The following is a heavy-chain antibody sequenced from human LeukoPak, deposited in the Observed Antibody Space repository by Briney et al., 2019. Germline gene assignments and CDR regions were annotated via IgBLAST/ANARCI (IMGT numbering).Heavy chain of an antibody. D-gene: IGHD5-12*01. J-gene: IGHJ4*02. CDR3: ARESGMGYSGYDSGFDY. CDR1: GGSISSGDYY. V-gene: IGHV4-30-4*01. Sequence: PSQTLSLTCTVSGGSISSGDYYWSWIRQPPGKGLEWIGYIYYSGSTYYNPSLKSRVTISVDTSKNQFSLKLSSVTAADTAVYYCARESGMGYSGYDSGFDYWGQGTLVTVSS. CDR2: IYYSGST.